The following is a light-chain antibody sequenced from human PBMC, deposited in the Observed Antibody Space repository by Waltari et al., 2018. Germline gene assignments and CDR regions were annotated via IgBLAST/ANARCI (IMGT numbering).Light chain of an antibody. J-gene: IGKJ3*01. V-gene: IGKV1-16*02. CDR3: QQYHSYPPT. CDR1: RDISNF. Sequence: VTLTCRASRDISNFLGWFQQKPGKAPKSLIYGASRLQSGVPSKFSGSGSGTDFTLTITSLQPEDFATYYCQQYHSYPPTFGPGTKVDVK. CDR2: GAS.